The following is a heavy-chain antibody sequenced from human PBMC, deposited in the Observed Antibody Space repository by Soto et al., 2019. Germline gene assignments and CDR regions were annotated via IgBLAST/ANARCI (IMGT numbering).Heavy chain of an antibody. J-gene: IGHJ4*02. Sequence: ASETLSLTCTVSGASINNYYLSWVRRPPGKRLEWIGYIYHSGSTYYNPSLKSRVTISVDRSKNQFSLKLSSVTAADTAVYYCARGGVDYYDSSGYYFSPYYFDYWGQGTLVTVSS. V-gene: IGHV4-59*12. CDR1: GASINNYY. CDR2: IYHSGST. CDR3: ARGGVDYYDSSGYYFSPYYFDY. D-gene: IGHD3-22*01.